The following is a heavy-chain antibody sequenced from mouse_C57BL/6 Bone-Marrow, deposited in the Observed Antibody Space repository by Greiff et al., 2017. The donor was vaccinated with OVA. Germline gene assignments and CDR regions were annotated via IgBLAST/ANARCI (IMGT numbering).Heavy chain of an antibody. V-gene: IGHV1-59*01. CDR2: IDPSDSYT. CDR3: ARGEDYYAMDY. CDR1: GYTFTSYW. J-gene: IGHJ4*01. Sequence: QVQLQQSGAELVRPGTSVKLSCKASGYTFTSYWMHWVKQRPGQGPEWIGVIDPSDSYTNYNQKFKGKATLTVDTSSSTAYMQLSSLTSEDSAVYYCARGEDYYAMDYWGQGTSVTVSS.